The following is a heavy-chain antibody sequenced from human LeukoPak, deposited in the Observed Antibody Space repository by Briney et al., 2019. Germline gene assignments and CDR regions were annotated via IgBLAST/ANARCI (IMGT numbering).Heavy chain of an antibody. CDR2: IYTSGIT. Sequence: SETLSLTCTVSGGSINNYYWSWIRQPAGKGLEWIGRIYTSGITNYNPSLNSRVTISLDTSKNQFSLKLSSVTAADTAVYYCAKDLFLWYFDLWGRGTLVTVSS. V-gene: IGHV4-4*07. CDR3: AKDLFLWYFDL. D-gene: IGHD2/OR15-2a*01. CDR1: GGSINNYY. J-gene: IGHJ2*01.